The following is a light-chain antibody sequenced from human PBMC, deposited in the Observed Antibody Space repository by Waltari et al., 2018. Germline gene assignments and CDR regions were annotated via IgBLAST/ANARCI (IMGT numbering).Light chain of an antibody. CDR2: GAS. CDR1: QSVYSNY. V-gene: IGKV3-20*01. J-gene: IGKJ5*01. Sequence: EIVLTQSPGTLSWSPGERATLSCRASQSVYSNYLVCYQQTPGQAPRLLIYGASNGAAGITDRYTGSGSGTDFTLTISRLEPDDFAVYYCQQDDTSSSFGQGTRLEIK. CDR3: QQDDTSSS.